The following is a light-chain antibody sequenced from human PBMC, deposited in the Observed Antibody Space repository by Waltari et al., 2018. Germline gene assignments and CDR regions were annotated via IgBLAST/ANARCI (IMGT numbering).Light chain of an antibody. CDR2: EGS. V-gene: IGKV2-28*01. CDR1: QSLLHINGLNS. CDR3: MQALQTPFT. Sequence: DIVMTQSPLSLSVTPGEPASISCRSSQSLLHINGLNSVDWYLQRPGQSPQLLIFEGSRRASGVPDRFSGSGSGTDFTLKISRVEAEDVGVYYCMQALQTPFTFGPGTKVDIK. J-gene: IGKJ3*01.